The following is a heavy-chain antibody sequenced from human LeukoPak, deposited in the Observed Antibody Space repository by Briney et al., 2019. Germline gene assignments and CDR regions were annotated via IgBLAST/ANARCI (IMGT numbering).Heavy chain of an antibody. Sequence: ASVEVSCKASGYTFTNYYMHWVRQAPGQGLEWMGIINPSGGSTSYAQKFQGRVTMTRDMSTSTVYMELSSLRSEDTAVYYCARDQIAEYFDLWGRGTLVTVSS. CDR3: ARDQIAEYFDL. J-gene: IGHJ2*01. CDR2: INPSGGST. CDR1: GYTFTNYY. V-gene: IGHV1-46*01. D-gene: IGHD3-3*01.